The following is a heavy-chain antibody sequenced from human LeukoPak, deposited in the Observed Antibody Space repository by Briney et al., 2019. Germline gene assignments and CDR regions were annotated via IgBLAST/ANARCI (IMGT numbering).Heavy chain of an antibody. CDR2: IYKIGTT. J-gene: IGHJ4*02. CDR3: VIGVGWQPDY. Sequence: SETLSLTCTVFGDSVTGYFLNWVRQPPGKGLEWIGHIYKIGTTNYNPSLKSRLSISADTSKNQFSLQLRSVTAADTAVYYCVIGVGWQPDYWGQGALVTVSS. CDR1: GDSVTGYF. D-gene: IGHD2-15*01. V-gene: IGHV4-59*02.